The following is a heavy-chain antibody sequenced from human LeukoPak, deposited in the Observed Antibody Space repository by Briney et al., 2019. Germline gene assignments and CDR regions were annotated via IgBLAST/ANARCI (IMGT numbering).Heavy chain of an antibody. J-gene: IGHJ4*02. Sequence: GESLKISCEGPGYDFVTYWIAWVRQMPGKGLEWMAMINPRDSDTRYSPSFQGQVTISVDKSVSTTFLQWNSLRASDTAMYYCARERWGNLDYWGQGALVTVSS. CDR1: GYDFVTYW. CDR3: ARERWGNLDY. D-gene: IGHD4-23*01. CDR2: INPRDSDT. V-gene: IGHV5-51*01.